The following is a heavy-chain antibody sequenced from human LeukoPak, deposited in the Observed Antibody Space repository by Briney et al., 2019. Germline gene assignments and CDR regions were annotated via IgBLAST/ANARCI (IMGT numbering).Heavy chain of an antibody. CDR3: ARQRTSDFWGDSSGYYFDY. CDR2: IHPGDSKT. J-gene: IGHJ4*02. D-gene: IGHD3-3*01. CDR1: GYSFTSYW. Sequence: GESLKISCKGSGYSFTSYWIGWVRQMPGRGLEWMGIIHPGDSKTRSSPSFQGQVTISADKSINTAYLQWSSLKDSDTAMYYCARQRTSDFWGDSSGYYFDYWGQGTLVTVSS. V-gene: IGHV5-51*01.